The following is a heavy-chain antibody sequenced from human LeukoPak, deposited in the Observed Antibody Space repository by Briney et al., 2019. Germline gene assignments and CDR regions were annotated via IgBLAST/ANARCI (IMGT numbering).Heavy chain of an antibody. D-gene: IGHD5-24*01. J-gene: IGHJ4*02. CDR3: ARLATVRKYYFDY. V-gene: IGHV1-69*13. CDR2: IIPIFGTA. CDR1: GGTFSSYA. Sequence: GASVKVSCKASGGTFSSYAISWVRQAPGQGLEWMGGIIPIFGTANYAQKFQGRVTITADESTSTAYMELSSLRSEDTAVYYCARLATVRKYYFDYWGQGTLVTVSS.